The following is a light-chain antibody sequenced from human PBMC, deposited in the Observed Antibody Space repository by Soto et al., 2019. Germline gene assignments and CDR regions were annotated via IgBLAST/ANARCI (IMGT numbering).Light chain of an antibody. CDR2: GAS. J-gene: IGKJ1*01. CDR1: QSVSSD. Sequence: IVMTQSPATLSVSPGERATLSCRASQSVSSDVAWYQQKPGQAPRLLIYGASTRATGIPARFSGSGSGTEFTLTISSLQSEDFAVYYSQQYNNWPPWTFGQGTKVEIK. V-gene: IGKV3-15*01. CDR3: QQYNNWPPWT.